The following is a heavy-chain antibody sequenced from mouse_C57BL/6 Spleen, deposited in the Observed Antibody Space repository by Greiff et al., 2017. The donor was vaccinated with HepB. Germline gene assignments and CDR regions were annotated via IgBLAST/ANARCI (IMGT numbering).Heavy chain of an antibody. D-gene: IGHD1-1*01. CDR3: ARPYGYGSSSWFAY. J-gene: IGHJ3*01. Sequence: VQLQQSGPELVKPGASVKMSCKASGYTFTDYNMHWVKQSHGKSLEWIGYINPNNGGTSYNQKFKGKATLTVNKSSSTAYMELRSLTSEDSAVYYCARPYGYGSSSWFAYWGQGTLVTVSA. V-gene: IGHV1-22*01. CDR2: INPNNGGT. CDR1: GYTFTDYN.